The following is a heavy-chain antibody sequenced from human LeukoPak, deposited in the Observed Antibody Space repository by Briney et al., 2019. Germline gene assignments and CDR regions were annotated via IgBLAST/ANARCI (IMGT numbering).Heavy chain of an antibody. Sequence: PSETLSLTCTVSGGSISTYYWTWIRQPPGKGLEWIGYIYYSGSTYYNPSLKSRVTISVDTSKNQFSLKLSSVTAADTAVYYCARRTYPDDAFDIWGQGTMVTVSS. CDR2: IYYSGST. J-gene: IGHJ3*02. V-gene: IGHV4-59*08. CDR1: GGSISTYY. CDR3: ARRTYPDDAFDI.